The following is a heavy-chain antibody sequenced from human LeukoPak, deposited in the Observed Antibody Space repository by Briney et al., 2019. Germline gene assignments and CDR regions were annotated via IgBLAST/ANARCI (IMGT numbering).Heavy chain of an antibody. CDR2: MNPNSGNT. CDR3: ARWVTTSFRYYYYYYGMDV. V-gene: IGHV1-8*01. Sequence: ASVKVSCKASGYTLTSYDINWVRQATGQGLEWMGWMNPNSGNTGYAQKFQGRVTMTRNTSISTAYMELSSLRSEDTAVYYCARWVTTSFRYYYYYYGMDVWGQGTTVTVSS. CDR1: GYTLTSYD. D-gene: IGHD4-17*01. J-gene: IGHJ6*02.